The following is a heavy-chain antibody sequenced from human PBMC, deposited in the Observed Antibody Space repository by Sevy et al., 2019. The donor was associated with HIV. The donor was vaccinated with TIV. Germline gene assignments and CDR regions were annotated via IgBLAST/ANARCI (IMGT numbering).Heavy chain of an antibody. CDR2: ISYDGNNK. V-gene: IGHV3-30-3*01. CDR1: GFTFNTYA. J-gene: IGHJ4*02. CDR3: VRDGAHSINWDLGGY. D-gene: IGHD6-13*01. Sequence: GGCLRLSCAASGFTFNTYAMHWVRQAPGKGLEWVAVISYDGNNKYHADSVKGRFTLSRDNSKNTLYLQMNSLRVEDTAVYYCVRDGAHSINWDLGGYWGQGTLVTVSS.